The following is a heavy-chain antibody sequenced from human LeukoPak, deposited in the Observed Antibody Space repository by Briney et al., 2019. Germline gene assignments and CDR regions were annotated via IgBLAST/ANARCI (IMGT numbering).Heavy chain of an antibody. J-gene: IGHJ6*03. CDR3: ARDLGVVVPAAKYYYYYYMDV. CDR1: GYTFTGYY. CDR2: INPNSGGT. V-gene: IGHV1-2*02. Sequence: ASVKVSCTASGYTFTGYYMHWVRQAPGQGLEWMGWINPNSGGTNYAQKFQGRVTMTRDTSISTAYMELSRLRSDDTAVYYCARDLGVVVPAAKYYYYYYMDVWGKGTTVTVSS. D-gene: IGHD2-2*01.